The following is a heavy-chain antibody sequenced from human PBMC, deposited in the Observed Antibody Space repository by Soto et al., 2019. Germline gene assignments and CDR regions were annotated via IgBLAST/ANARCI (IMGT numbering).Heavy chain of an antibody. D-gene: IGHD6-6*01. V-gene: IGHV3-23*01. J-gene: IGHJ4*02. Sequence: AGGSLRLSCAASGFTFSSNAMSWVRQAPGKGLEWVSTVSGSGSSTSYADSVKGRFTISRDNSKNTLYLQMNSLRAEDTAVYYCANFKYSSSPYYFDSWGQGTLVTVSS. CDR1: GFTFSSNA. CDR3: ANFKYSSSPYYFDS. CDR2: VSGSGSST.